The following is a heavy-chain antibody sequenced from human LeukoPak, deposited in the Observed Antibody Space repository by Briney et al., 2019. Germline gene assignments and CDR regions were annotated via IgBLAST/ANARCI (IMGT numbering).Heavy chain of an antibody. V-gene: IGHV1-8*01. CDR3: ARGWVYCRSTSCRYHYYGMDV. CDR1: GYTFTSYD. D-gene: IGHD2-2*01. J-gene: IGHJ6*02. Sequence: ASVEVSCKASGYTFTSYDINWVRQATGQGLEWTGWMNPNSGNSGYAQKFQGRVTMTRNTSISTAYMELSSLKSEDTAVYYCARGWVYCRSTSCRYHYYGMDVWGQGTTVTVSS. CDR2: MNPNSGNS.